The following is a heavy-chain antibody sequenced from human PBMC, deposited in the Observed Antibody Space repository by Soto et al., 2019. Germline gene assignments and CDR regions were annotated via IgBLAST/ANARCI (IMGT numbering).Heavy chain of an antibody. D-gene: IGHD3-22*01. CDR3: ARLADYYDSSGYRDY. CDR1: GGSFSGYY. Sequence: PSETLSLTCAVYGGSFSGYYWSWIRQPPGKGLEWIGSINYSGSTNYNPSLKSRVTISVDTSKNQFSLKLSSVTAADTAVYYCARLADYYDSSGYRDYWGQGTLVTVSS. J-gene: IGHJ4*02. V-gene: IGHV4-34*01. CDR2: INYSGST.